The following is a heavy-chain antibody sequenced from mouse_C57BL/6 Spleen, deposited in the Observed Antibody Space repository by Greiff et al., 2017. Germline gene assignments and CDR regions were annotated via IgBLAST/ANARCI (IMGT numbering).Heavy chain of an antibody. Sequence: QVTLKECGPGILQPSQTLSLTCSFSGFSLSTFGMGVGWIRQPSGKGLVWLVHIWWDDDKYYNPALKSRLTIFKDTSKNQVFLKNANVDTADTATYYCARVAYDGSAFAYWGQGTLVTVSA. D-gene: IGHD2-3*01. CDR3: ARVAYDGSAFAY. V-gene: IGHV8-8*01. CDR1: GFSLSTFGMG. J-gene: IGHJ3*01. CDR2: IWWDDDK.